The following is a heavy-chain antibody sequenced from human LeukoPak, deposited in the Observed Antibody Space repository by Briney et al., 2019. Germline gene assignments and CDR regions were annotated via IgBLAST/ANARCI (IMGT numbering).Heavy chain of an antibody. J-gene: IGHJ4*02. V-gene: IGHV3-30*03. CDR3: ATLPGGGSPHSADY. D-gene: IGHD1-26*01. CDR1: GFTFSSYG. CDR2: ISYDGSNK. Sequence: QPGGSLRLSCAASGFTFSSYGMHWVRQAPGKGLEWVAVISYDGSNKYYADSVKGRFTISRDNSKNTLNVQMNSLRAEDTAVYYCATLPGGGSPHSADYWGQGTLVTVSS.